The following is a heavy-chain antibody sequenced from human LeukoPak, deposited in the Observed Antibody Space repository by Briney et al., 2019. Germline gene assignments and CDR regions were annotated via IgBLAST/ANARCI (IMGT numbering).Heavy chain of an antibody. CDR3: ARAQPDYGSGSYYNNY. D-gene: IGHD3-10*01. V-gene: IGHV3-7*01. Sequence: GGSLRLSCAASGFTFSSYWMSWVRQAPGKGLEWVANIKQDGSEKYYVDSVKGRFTITRDNAKNSLYLQMNSLRAEDTAVYYCARAQPDYGSGSYYNNYWGQGTLVTVSS. CDR2: IKQDGSEK. J-gene: IGHJ4*02. CDR1: GFTFSSYW.